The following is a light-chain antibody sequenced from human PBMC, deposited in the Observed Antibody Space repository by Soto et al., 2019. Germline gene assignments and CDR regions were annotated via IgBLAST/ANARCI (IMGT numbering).Light chain of an antibody. V-gene: IGKV3-20*01. Sequence: ETVLTQSPGTLSLSPGERATLSCRASQSVTNNYLAWYQQKPGQAPRLLIFGASARATGIPERFSGSGSGTDFTLTISRLEPEDFAVFYCQQYGSSPYTFGQGTRLEIK. CDR3: QQYGSSPYT. CDR1: QSVTNNY. J-gene: IGKJ2*01. CDR2: GAS.